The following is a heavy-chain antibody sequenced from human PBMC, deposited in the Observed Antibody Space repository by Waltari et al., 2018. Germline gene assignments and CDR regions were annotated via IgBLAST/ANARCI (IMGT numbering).Heavy chain of an antibody. CDR3: AREVVAGSWYDY. D-gene: IGHD6-13*01. CDR2: IYYSGST. Sequence: QVQLQESGPGLVKPSQTLSLTCTVSGGSISSGGYYWSWIRQHPGKGLEWIGYIYYSGSTYYNPSLKSRVTRSVDTSKNQFSLKLSSVTAADTAVYYCAREVVAGSWYDYWGQGTLVTVSS. CDR1: GGSISSGGYY. J-gene: IGHJ4*02. V-gene: IGHV4-31*03.